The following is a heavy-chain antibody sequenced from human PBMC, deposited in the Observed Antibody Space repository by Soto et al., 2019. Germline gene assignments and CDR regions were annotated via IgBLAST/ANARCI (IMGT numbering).Heavy chain of an antibody. CDR1: VGPFIDHY. CDR3: ARVRIGYFDY. J-gene: IGHJ4*02. V-gene: IGHV4-59*11. Sequence: SETLSLTCTLSVGPFIDHYWSFIRQPPGKGLEWMANIYYIGNTNYNPSLESRVTISVDRSRNQLSMRLTSLTAPDTPAYYCARVRIGYFDYWGRGTLVTVSS. CDR2: IYYIGNT. D-gene: IGHD2-21*01.